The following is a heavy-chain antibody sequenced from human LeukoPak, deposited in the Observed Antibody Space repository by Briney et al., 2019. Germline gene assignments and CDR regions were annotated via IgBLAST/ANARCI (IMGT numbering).Heavy chain of an antibody. J-gene: IGHJ4*02. CDR2: IKSKAHGGTT. Sequence: GGSLRLSCTTSGFTFRDHAMSRFRQAPGKGLEWVGLIKSKAHGGTTESAASVKGRSTISRDDAKSIAYLQMNSLKTEDTAVYYCSRDYSIVKTTIFLDYWGQGTLVTVSS. CDR1: GFTFRDHA. D-gene: IGHD1-26*01. V-gene: IGHV3-49*03. CDR3: SRDYSIVKTTIFLDY.